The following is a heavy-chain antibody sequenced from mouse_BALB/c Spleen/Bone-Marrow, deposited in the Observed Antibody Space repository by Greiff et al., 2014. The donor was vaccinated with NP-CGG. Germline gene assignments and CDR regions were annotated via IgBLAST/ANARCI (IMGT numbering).Heavy chain of an antibody. V-gene: IGHV1-80*01. D-gene: IGHD2-14*01. CDR3: ARSLYYRYDGFAY. Sequence: QVQLQQSGAELVRPGSSVKISCKASGYAFSSYWMNWVKQRPGQGLEWTGQIYPGDGDTNYNGKFKGKATLTADKSSSTAYMQLSSLTSEDSAVYFCARSLYYRYDGFAYWGQGTLVTVSA. CDR2: IYPGDGDT. CDR1: GYAFSSYW. J-gene: IGHJ3*01.